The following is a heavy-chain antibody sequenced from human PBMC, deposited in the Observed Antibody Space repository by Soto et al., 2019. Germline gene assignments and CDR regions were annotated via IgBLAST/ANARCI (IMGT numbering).Heavy chain of an antibody. J-gene: IGHJ4*02. Sequence: PSETLSLTCTVSGGSISSTSYYWGWIRQRPGKGLEWIGSIYYSGSTYYNPSLQSRVTISVDTSKNQFSLKLSSVTAADTAVYNCARSKFGSRWYFDYWGQGTLVTVSS. D-gene: IGHD6-13*01. CDR3: ARSKFGSRWYFDY. CDR2: IYYSGST. V-gene: IGHV4-39*01. CDR1: GGSISSTSYY.